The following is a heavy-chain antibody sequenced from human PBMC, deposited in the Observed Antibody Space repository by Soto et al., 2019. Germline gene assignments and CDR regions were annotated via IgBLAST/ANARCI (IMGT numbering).Heavy chain of an antibody. Sequence: RGSLILSCAASAFSFSSYSLPWVRQAPGKGLEWVPAISYDESNKYYADSVKGRFTISSDNTKTTLYMQINSMSAKDTAEYYCASLSGDPGWGGQRTLVAISS. V-gene: IGHV3-30-3*01. D-gene: IGHD6-19*01. CDR3: ASLSGDPGW. CDR1: AFSFSSYS. CDR2: ISYDESNK. J-gene: IGHJ4*02.